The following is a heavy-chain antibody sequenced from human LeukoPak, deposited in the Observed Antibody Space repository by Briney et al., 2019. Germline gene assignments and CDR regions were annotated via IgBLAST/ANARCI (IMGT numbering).Heavy chain of an antibody. J-gene: IGHJ4*02. CDR3: ARASFQYCSSTSCSLGH. CDR2: IYWNGGST. Sequence: QPGGSLRLSCAASGFTFTTYWMTWVRQAPGKGLEWVSGIYWNGGSTGYADSVKGRFTISRDNAKNSLYLQMNSLRAEDTAVYYCARASFQYCSSTSCSLGHWGQGTLVTVSS. V-gene: IGHV3-20*04. CDR1: GFTFTTYW. D-gene: IGHD2-2*01.